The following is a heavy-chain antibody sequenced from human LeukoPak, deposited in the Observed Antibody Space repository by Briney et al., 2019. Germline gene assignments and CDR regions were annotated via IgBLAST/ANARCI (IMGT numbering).Heavy chain of an antibody. CDR1: GGSISSYY. CDR2: IYYSGST. CDR3: ARQSYSSSWGSYYFDY. D-gene: IGHD6-13*01. J-gene: IGHJ4*02. V-gene: IGHV4-59*08. Sequence: SETLSLTCTVSGGSISSYYWSWIRQPPGKGLEWIGYIYYSGSTNYNPSLKSPVTISVDTSNNQFSLKLSSVTAADTAVYYCARQSYSSSWGSYYFDYWGQGTLVTVSS.